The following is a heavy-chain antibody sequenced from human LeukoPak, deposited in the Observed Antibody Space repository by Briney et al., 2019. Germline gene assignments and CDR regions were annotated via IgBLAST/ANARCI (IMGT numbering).Heavy chain of an antibody. CDR1: GLIFDDYT. CDR3: ARDPYSGNYGAYYYYYMDV. CDR2: ISRNGAAT. J-gene: IGHJ6*03. Sequence: GGSLRLSCAASGLIFDDYTMHWVRQAPGKGLEWVSLISRNGAATKYADSVRGRFTISRDNAKSSLYLQMDSLRAEDTAVYYCARDPYSGNYGAYYYYYMDVWGKGTTVTVSS. D-gene: IGHD1-26*01. V-gene: IGHV3-43*01.